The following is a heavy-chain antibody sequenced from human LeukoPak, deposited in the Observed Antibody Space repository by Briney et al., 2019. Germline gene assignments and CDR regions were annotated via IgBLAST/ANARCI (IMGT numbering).Heavy chain of an antibody. Sequence: PSETLSLTCTVSGGSISSYYWSWIRQPPGKGLEWIGYIYYSGSTYNNPSLKSRITISVDTSKNQFSLKLSSVTAADTAVYYCARVRRAGNTGWNFDLWGRGTLVTVSS. J-gene: IGHJ2*01. V-gene: IGHV4-59*08. CDR3: ARVRRAGNTGWNFDL. CDR2: IYYSGST. CDR1: GGSISSYY. D-gene: IGHD1-1*01.